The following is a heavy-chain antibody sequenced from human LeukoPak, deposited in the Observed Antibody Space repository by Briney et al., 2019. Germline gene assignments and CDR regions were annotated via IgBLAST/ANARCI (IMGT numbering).Heavy chain of an antibody. CDR2: IYDTGST. V-gene: IGHV4-39*01. D-gene: IGHD3-3*01. CDR3: QSRFLEWLLDY. J-gene: IGHJ4*02. Sequence: PSEALSLTCTVSGDSIRSNNYYWGWIRQPPGKGLEWIGSIYDTGSTFYNPSLKSRVIISVDTSKNQFSLKLSSVTAADTAVYYCQSRFLEWLLDYWGQGTLVTVSS. CDR1: GDSIRSNNYY.